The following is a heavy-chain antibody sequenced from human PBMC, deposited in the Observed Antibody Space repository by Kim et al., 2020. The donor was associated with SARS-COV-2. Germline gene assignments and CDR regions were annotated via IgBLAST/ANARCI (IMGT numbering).Heavy chain of an antibody. D-gene: IGHD1-26*01. V-gene: IGHV3-7*01. CDR1: GFTFSRSW. J-gene: IGHJ3*02. CDR2: MNHDGSQI. Sequence: GGSLRLSCAASGFTFSRSWMSWVRQSPGKGLEWVANMNHDGSQIYYVDSVRGRFTISRDNAKNSLYLQMTSLRSEDTALYYCARDRETSGSFWGYDAFD. CDR3: ARDRETSGSFWGYDAFD.